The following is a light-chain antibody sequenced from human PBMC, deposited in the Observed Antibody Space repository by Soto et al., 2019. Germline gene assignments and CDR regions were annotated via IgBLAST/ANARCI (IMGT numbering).Light chain of an antibody. CDR1: SSNIGDSP. V-gene: IGLV1-44*01. J-gene: IGLJ2*01. CDR3: AVWIGSLNTVV. CDR2: STN. Sequence: QSVVTQTPSASGTPGQRVTIPCSGSSSNIGDSPVDWYQQVPGAAPKLLIYSTNQRPSGVPDRFSGSKSGTSASLAISGLQSEDEAEYFCAVWIGSLNTVVFGGGTKLTVL.